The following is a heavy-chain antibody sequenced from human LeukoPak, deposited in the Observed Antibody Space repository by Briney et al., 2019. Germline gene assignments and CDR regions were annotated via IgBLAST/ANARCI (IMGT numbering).Heavy chain of an antibody. Sequence: TGGSLRLSCAASGFSFSSSSMNWVRQAPGKWLEWVSSISSSGKYIYYADSMKGRFTTSRDNARNLVYLQMNSLRAEDTAVYHCARDVARDVRCYTAWGQGTLVTVSS. D-gene: IGHD3-16*02. J-gene: IGHJ4*02. CDR1: GFSFSSSS. V-gene: IGHV3-21*01. CDR2: ISSSGKYI. CDR3: ARDVARDVRCYTA.